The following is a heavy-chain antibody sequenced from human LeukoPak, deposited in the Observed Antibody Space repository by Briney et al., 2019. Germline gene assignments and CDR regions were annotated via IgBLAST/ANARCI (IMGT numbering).Heavy chain of an antibody. J-gene: IGHJ6*03. D-gene: IGHD2-15*01. CDR3: AKGQRVVVPSTRILDV. V-gene: IGHV3-23*01. Sequence: QAGGSLRLSCAASGFTFGRYAMTWVRQAPGRGLEWVSIISDDGGATYYADSVKGRLTISRDNSKNTLYLQMNTLRAEDTAVYYCAKGQRVVVPSTRILDVWGKGTTVTVSS. CDR1: GFTFGRYA. CDR2: ISDDGGAT.